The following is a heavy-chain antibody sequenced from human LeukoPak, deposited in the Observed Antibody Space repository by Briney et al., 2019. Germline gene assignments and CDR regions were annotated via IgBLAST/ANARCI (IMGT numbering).Heavy chain of an antibody. Sequence: ASVKVSCKASGYTFTSYGISWVRQAPGQGLEWMGWISTGNGNTNYGQKFQGRVTMTTDTSTGTAYMELRSLRSDDTAMYYCARAINWNYALGYWGQGTLVTVSS. CDR1: GYTFTSYG. J-gene: IGHJ4*02. V-gene: IGHV1-18*01. CDR3: ARAINWNYALGY. D-gene: IGHD1-7*01. CDR2: ISTGNGNT.